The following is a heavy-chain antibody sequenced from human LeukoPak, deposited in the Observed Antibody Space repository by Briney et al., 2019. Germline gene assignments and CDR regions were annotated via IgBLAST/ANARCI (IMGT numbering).Heavy chain of an antibody. CDR1: GGSFSSYY. CDR2: IYTSGST. V-gene: IGHV4-59*10. CDR3: ARDDIWGRYRDY. Sequence: SETLSLTCAVYGGSFSSYYWSWIRQPAGKGLDWIGRIYTSGSTNYNASLKSRVTMSVDTSKNQFSLKLSSVTAADTAVYYCARDDIWGRYRDYWGQGTLVTVSS. J-gene: IGHJ4*02. D-gene: IGHD3-16*01.